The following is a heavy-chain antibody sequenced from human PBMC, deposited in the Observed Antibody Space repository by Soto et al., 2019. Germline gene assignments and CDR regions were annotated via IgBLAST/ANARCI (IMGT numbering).Heavy chain of an antibody. J-gene: IGHJ6*02. CDR3: ATDTGRTRPTPYYYYYGMDV. Sequence: ASVKVSCKVSGYTLTELSMHWVRQAPGKGLEWMGGFDPEDGETIYAQKFQGRVTMTEDTSTDTAYMELSSLRSEDTAVYYCATDTGRTRPTPYYYYYGMDVWGQGTTVTVSS. V-gene: IGHV1-24*01. CDR2: FDPEDGET. D-gene: IGHD3-10*01. CDR1: GYTLTELS.